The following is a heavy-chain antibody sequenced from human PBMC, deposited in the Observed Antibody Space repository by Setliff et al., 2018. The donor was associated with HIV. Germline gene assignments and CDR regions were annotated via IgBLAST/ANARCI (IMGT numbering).Heavy chain of an antibody. CDR2: VSNEGDT. D-gene: IGHD4-17*01. J-gene: IGHJ4*02. Sequence: ASVKVSCKASGYTFSSYGISWVRQAPGQGLEWVGWVSNEGDTNYAQKYQDRVTLTTDKSTSTANMELRSLRSDDTAVYYCARGQYGDELFDYWGQGTLVTVSS. V-gene: IGHV1-18*01. CDR1: GYTFSSYG. CDR3: ARGQYGDELFDY.